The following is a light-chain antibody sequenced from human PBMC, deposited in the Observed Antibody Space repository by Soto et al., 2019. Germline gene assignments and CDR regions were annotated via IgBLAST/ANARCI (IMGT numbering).Light chain of an antibody. CDR3: SSYTTSSTLV. CDR2: EVR. Sequence: HSVLTQARSVSGSPGQSVTISCTGTSSDVGGHNYVSWYQQHPGKAPKLMIYEVRNRPSGVSNRFSGSKSGNTASLTISGLQAEDDADSSCSSYTTSSTLVFRGGTQMTAL. J-gene: IGLJ7*02. V-gene: IGLV2-14*01. CDR1: SSDVGGHNY.